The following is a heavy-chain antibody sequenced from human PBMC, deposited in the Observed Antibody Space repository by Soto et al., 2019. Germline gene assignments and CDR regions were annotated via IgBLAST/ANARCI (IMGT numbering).Heavy chain of an antibody. Sequence: GGSLRLSCAASGFIFSSYVMHWVRQAPGKGLEWVAVISYDGSEKSYADSVKGRFTNSRDNSKNTLYLQMNSLRTEDTAVYYCARADYYDSSGYYYTTYFDYWGQGTLVTVSS. CDR2: ISYDGSEK. D-gene: IGHD3-22*01. V-gene: IGHV3-30-3*01. CDR1: GFIFSSYV. CDR3: ARADYYDSSGYYYTTYFDY. J-gene: IGHJ4*02.